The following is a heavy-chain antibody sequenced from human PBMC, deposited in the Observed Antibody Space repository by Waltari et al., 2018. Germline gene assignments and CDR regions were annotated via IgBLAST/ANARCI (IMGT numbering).Heavy chain of an antibody. J-gene: IGHJ6*03. Sequence: EVQLLESGGGLVQPGGSLRLSCAASGFTFRSYAMRWVRPAHGKGPDGVSVIYSGGSTYYADSVKGRFTISRDNSKNTLYLQMNSLRAEDTAVYYCAKGFNWDSSGYYPYYYYYYYMDVWGKGTTVTVSS. CDR2: IYSGGST. CDR3: AKGFNWDSSGYYPYYYYYYYMDV. D-gene: IGHD3-22*01. CDR1: GFTFRSYA. V-gene: IGHV3-23*03.